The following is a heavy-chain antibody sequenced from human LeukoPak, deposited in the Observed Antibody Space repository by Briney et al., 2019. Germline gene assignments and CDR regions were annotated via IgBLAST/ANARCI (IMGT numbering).Heavy chain of an antibody. J-gene: IGHJ5*02. CDR1: EYAFTSSY. V-gene: IGHV1-46*01. D-gene: IGHD3/OR15-3a*01. Sequence: ASVKASCKAAEYAFTSSYMYWVRQAPGQGLEWMGMINPRGGSTTYAQKFQGRVTMTSDTSTRTAYMELSSLTSEDTAVYYCAEGGLDWFDPWGQGTLVTVSS. CDR2: INPRGGST. CDR3: AEGGLDWFDP.